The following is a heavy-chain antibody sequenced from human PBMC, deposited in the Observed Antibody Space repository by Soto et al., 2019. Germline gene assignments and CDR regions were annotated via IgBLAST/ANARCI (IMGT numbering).Heavy chain of an antibody. CDR3: ARRSYGYYGLDY. CDR2: IYYSGST. V-gene: IGHV4-39*01. CDR1: GGSLRSSSYY. Sequence: SETLSLTCPVSGGSLRSSSYYWGWVRQPPGKGLEWIGSIYYSGSTYYNPSLKSRVTISVDTSKNQFSLKLSSVTAADTAVYYCARRSYGYYGLDYWGQGTLVTVSS. D-gene: IGHD5-18*01. J-gene: IGHJ4*02.